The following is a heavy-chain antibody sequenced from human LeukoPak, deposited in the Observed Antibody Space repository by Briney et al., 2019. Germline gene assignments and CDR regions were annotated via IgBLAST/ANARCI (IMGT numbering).Heavy chain of an antibody. CDR2: IYPGDSDT. Sequence: GESLKISCKGSGYSFTSYWIGWVRPMPGKGLEWMGIIYPGDSDTRYSPSFQGQVTISADKSISTAHLQWSSLKASDTAMYYCAREPYYYDSSGYYDSYGMDVWGQGTTVTVSS. D-gene: IGHD3-22*01. CDR1: GYSFTSYW. V-gene: IGHV5-51*01. CDR3: AREPYYYDSSGYYDSYGMDV. J-gene: IGHJ6*02.